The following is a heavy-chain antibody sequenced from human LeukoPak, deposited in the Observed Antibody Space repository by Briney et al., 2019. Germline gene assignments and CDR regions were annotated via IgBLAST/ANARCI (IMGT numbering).Heavy chain of an antibody. CDR1: GFTFSSYW. CDR2: INSDGSST. CDR3: ARELMYYYYYMDV. Sequence: PGGSLRLSCAASGFTFSSYWMHWVRQAPGKGLVWVSRINSDGSSTSYAGSVKGRFTISRDNAKNTLYLQMNSLRAEDTAVYYCARELMYYYYYMDVWGKGTTVTVSS. J-gene: IGHJ6*03. V-gene: IGHV3-74*01.